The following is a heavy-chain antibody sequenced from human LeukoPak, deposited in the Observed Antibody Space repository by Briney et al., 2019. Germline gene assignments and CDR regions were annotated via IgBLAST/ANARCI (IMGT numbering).Heavy chain of an antibody. V-gene: IGHV3-21*01. CDR2: ISSSSSYI. CDR3: AKDAVLRFLEWLKYWAFDY. J-gene: IGHJ4*02. D-gene: IGHD3-3*01. CDR1: GFTFSNYN. Sequence: EGSLRLSCAVSGFTFSNYNMNWVRQAPGKGLEWVSFISSSSSYIYYADSVKGRFTISRDNSKNTLYLQMNSLRAEDTAVYYCAKDAVLRFLEWLKYWAFDYWGQGTLVTVSS.